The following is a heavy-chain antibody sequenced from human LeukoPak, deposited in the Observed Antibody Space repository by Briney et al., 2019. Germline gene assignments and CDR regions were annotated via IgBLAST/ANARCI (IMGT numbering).Heavy chain of an antibody. D-gene: IGHD1-26*01. J-gene: IGHJ3*02. CDR1: GFTFSDYY. CDR3: ARDREPTDAFDI. Sequence: GGSLRLSCVASGFTFSDYYMSWIRQASGKGLECVSYISSSGGTIYYADSVKGRFTISRDNAKNSLYLQMNSLRAEDTAVYYCARDREPTDAFDIWGQGTMVTVPS. V-gene: IGHV3-11*01. CDR2: ISSSGGTI.